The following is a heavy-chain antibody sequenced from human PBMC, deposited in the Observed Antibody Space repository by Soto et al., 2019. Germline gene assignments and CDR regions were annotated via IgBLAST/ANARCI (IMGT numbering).Heavy chain of an antibody. Sequence: SETLSLTCTVSGGSISSGGYYWSWIRQHPXKGLEWIGYIYYSGSTYYNPSLKSRVTISVDTSKNQFSLELSSVTAADTAVYYCARVPTMVRGVIGWFDPWGQGTLVTVSS. D-gene: IGHD3-10*01. CDR3: ARVPTMVRGVIGWFDP. V-gene: IGHV4-31*03. CDR2: IYYSGST. CDR1: GGSISSGGYY. J-gene: IGHJ5*02.